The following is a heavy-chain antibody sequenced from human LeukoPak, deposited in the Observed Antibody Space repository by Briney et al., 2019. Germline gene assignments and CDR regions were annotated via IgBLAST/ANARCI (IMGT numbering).Heavy chain of an antibody. CDR1: GFTFSSYA. J-gene: IGHJ4*02. Sequence: HPGGSLRLSCAASGFTFSSYAMSWVRQAPGKGLEWVSAISGSGGSTYYADSVKGRFTISRDNSKNTLYLQMNSLRAEDTAVYYCAEDERGVWFGELFSPLYWGQGTLVTVSS. D-gene: IGHD3-10*01. CDR3: AEDERGVWFGELFSPLY. CDR2: ISGSGGST. V-gene: IGHV3-23*01.